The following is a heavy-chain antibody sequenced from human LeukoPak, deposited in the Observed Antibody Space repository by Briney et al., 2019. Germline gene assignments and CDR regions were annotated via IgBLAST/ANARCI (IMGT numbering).Heavy chain of an antibody. J-gene: IGHJ4*02. V-gene: IGHV4-34*01. CDR3: SLAGTTDLGDY. CDR1: GGCFSGYY. CDR2: INHSGST. D-gene: IGHD6-13*01. Sequence: PSETLSLTCAVYGGCFSGYYWSWIRQPPGKGLEWIGEINHSGSTNYNPSLKSRVTISVDTSKNQFSLKLSSVTAADTAVYYCSLAGTTDLGDYWGQGTLVTVSS.